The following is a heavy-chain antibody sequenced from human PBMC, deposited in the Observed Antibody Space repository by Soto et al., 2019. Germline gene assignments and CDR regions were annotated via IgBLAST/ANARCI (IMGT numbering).Heavy chain of an antibody. CDR1: GGTFSSYA. CDR3: ATWYYYGSGSSTGYFDY. V-gene: IGHV1-69*13. CDR2: IIPILGTA. D-gene: IGHD3-10*01. J-gene: IGHJ4*02. Sequence: SVKVSCKASGGTFSSYAISWVRQAPGQGLEWMGGIIPILGTANYAQKFQGRVTITADESTSTAYMELSSLRSEDTAVYYCATWYYYGSGSSTGYFDYWGQGTLVTVSS.